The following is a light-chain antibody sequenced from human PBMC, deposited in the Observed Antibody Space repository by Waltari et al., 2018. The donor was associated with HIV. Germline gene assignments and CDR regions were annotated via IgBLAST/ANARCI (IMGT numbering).Light chain of an antibody. CDR3: QTWGTGMV. V-gene: IGLV4-69*01. J-gene: IGLJ2*01. CDR1: SGHSSYA. CDR2: LNSDGSH. Sequence: QLVLTQSPSASASLGASVKLTCTLSSGHSSYAIAWHQQQPEKGPRYLMKLNSDGSHSKGDGIPDRFAGSSSEAERYLTISSLQSEDEADYYCQTWGTGMVFGGGTKLTVL.